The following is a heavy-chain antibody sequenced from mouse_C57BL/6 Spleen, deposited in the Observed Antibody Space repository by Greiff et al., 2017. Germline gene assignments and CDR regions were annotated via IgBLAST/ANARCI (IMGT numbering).Heavy chain of an antibody. CDR2: INPNNGGT. CDR1: GYTFTDYN. D-gene: IGHD1-1*01. CDR3: GRRSGSISLDY. Sequence: EVQLQQSGPELVKPGASVKIPCKASGYTFTDYNMDWVKQSHGKSLEWIGDINPNNGGTIYNQKFKGKATLTVNKSSSTAYMELRSLTSEDTAVYCGGRRSGSISLDYWGQGTTLTVSA. V-gene: IGHV1-18*01. J-gene: IGHJ2*01.